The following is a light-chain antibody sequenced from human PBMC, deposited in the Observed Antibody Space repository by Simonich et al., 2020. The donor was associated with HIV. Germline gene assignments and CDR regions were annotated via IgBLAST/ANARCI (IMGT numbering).Light chain of an antibody. CDR1: QSVSNN. CDR2: GAS. Sequence: EIVMTQSPATLSVSPGERATLSCRASQSVSNNLAWYQQKPGQAPRLLIYGASTRATGFPARFSGSASGTEFTLTISSLQSEDFAVYYCQQRSNWIHTFGQGTKLEIK. V-gene: IGKV3-15*01. CDR3: QQRSNWIHT. J-gene: IGKJ2*01.